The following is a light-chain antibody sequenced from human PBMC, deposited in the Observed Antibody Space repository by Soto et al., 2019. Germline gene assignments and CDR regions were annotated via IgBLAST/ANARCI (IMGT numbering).Light chain of an antibody. CDR3: SAYTVSRTYV. J-gene: IGLJ1*01. CDR2: NVY. Sequence: SAVTQPESVDGSPGQSFTISCTGTSIYVGAYNFVSRHQQHPGKAPKLMIYNVYERPSEISYRFSGSKSGNTASLTISGLQGEDEADYYCSAYTVSRTYVFGTGTKVTVL. V-gene: IGLV2-14*03. CDR1: SIYVGAYNF.